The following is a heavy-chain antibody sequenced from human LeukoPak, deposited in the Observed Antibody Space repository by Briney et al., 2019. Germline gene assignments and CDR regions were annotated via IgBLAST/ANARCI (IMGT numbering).Heavy chain of an antibody. CDR2: ISAYNGNT. J-gene: IGHJ6*02. D-gene: IGHD3-9*01. CDR1: GYTFTSYA. Sequence: ASVKVSCKASGYTFTSYAISWVRQAPGQGLEWMGWISAYNGNTYYAQKLQGRVTMTTDTSTSTAYMELRSLRSDDTAVYCCARDQYDILTPLRGYGMDVWGQGTTVTVSS. V-gene: IGHV1-18*01. CDR3: ARDQYDILTPLRGYGMDV.